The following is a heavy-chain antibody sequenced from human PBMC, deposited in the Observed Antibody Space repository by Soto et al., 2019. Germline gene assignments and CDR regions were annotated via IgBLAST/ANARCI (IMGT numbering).Heavy chain of an antibody. J-gene: IGHJ3*01. CDR1: GGSVSSGRSY. CDR3: ATIPTSAAPNRDTFDV. CDR2: IHHSGTT. D-gene: IGHD2-2*01. V-gene: IGHV4-31*03. Sequence: SETLSLTCIVSGGSVSSGRSYWSWVRQHPGKGLEWIGYIHHSGTTDYNPSLNSRALISMDRPQNHFSLTLGSVTAADTAVYYCATIPTSAAPNRDTFDVWGQGTVVTVSS.